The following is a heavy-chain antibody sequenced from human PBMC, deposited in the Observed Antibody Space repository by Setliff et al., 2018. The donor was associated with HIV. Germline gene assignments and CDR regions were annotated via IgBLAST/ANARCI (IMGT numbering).Heavy chain of an antibody. Sequence: PSETLSLTCTVSGGSISTYYWSWIRQPPGNGLEWIGYIYYTGSTNCNPSLKSRVTISVDTSKNQFSLNLSSVTAADTAVYYCARVACSSTSCPRRYAFDMWGQGTMVTVSS. CDR1: GGSISTYY. CDR2: IYYTGST. CDR3: ARVACSSTSCPRRYAFDM. J-gene: IGHJ3*02. D-gene: IGHD2-2*01. V-gene: IGHV4-59*01.